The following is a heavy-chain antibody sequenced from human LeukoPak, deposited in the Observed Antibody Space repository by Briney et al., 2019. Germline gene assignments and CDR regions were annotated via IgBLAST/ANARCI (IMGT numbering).Heavy chain of an antibody. CDR2: ISSASGSI. V-gene: IGHV3-48*01. D-gene: IGHD3-16*01. Sequence: GGSLRLSCAASGFTFSSYSMNWVRQAPGKGLEWVSYISSASGSIYYADSVKGRFTISRDNAKNSLYLQMNSLRAEDTAVYYCARGGYYFDYWGQGTLVTVSS. CDR1: GFTFSSYS. J-gene: IGHJ4*02. CDR3: ARGGYYFDY.